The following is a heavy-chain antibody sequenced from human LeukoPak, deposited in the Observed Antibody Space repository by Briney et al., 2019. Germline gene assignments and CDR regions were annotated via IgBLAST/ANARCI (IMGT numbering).Heavy chain of an antibody. CDR3: ARDEIYYDILTGYRHFDY. CDR1: GFTFSSYA. D-gene: IGHD3-9*01. CDR2: IAGSGDFT. J-gene: IGHJ4*02. Sequence: PGGSLRLSCTASGFTFSSYAMSWVRQAPGKGLEWVSAIAGSGDFTYDADSVKGRFTISRDNAKNSMYLQMNSLRAEDTAVYYCARDEIYYDILTGYRHFDYWGQGTLVTVFS. V-gene: IGHV3-23*01.